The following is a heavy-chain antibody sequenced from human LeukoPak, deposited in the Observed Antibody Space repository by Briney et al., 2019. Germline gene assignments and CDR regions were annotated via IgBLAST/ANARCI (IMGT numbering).Heavy chain of an antibody. CDR2: INHSGST. J-gene: IGHJ5*02. V-gene: IGHV4-34*01. D-gene: IGHD6-13*01. CDR1: GGSFSGYY. Sequence: PSETLSLTCAVYGGSFSGYYWSWIRQPPWKGLEWIGEINHSGSTNYNPSLKSRVTISVDTSKNQFALKLSSVTAAGTAVYYCARIGGWERYSSSWYYPHWFDPWGQGTLVAVSS. CDR3: ARIGGWERYSSSWYYPHWFDP.